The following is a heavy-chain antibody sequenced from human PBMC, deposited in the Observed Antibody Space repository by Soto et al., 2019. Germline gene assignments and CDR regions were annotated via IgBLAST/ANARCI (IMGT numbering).Heavy chain of an antibody. CDR3: ARLIIPTVTTRNYYYGMDV. CDR1: GGSISSGGYY. D-gene: IGHD4-17*01. Sequence: KPSETLSLTCTVSGGSISSGGYYWSWIRQHPGKGLEWIGYIYYSGSTYYNPSLKSRVTISVDTSKNQFSLKLSSVTAADTAVYYCARLIIPTVTTRNYYYGMDVWGQGTTVTVSS. J-gene: IGHJ6*02. CDR2: IYYSGST. V-gene: IGHV4-31*03.